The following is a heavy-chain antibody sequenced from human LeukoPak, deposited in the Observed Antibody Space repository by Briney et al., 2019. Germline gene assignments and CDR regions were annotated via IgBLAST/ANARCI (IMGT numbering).Heavy chain of an antibody. CDR3: AKGDRSSSDLIDF. J-gene: IGHJ4*02. D-gene: IGHD6-19*01. Sequence: PGGSLRLSCAASGFTLRNYAMSWVRQAPGKGLDWVSAVSGSGASTYYADSVQGRFTISRDNSKNTLYLQMNSLRAEDTAVYFCAKGDRSSSDLIDFWGQGTLVTVSS. CDR1: GFTLRNYA. V-gene: IGHV3-23*01. CDR2: VSGSGAST.